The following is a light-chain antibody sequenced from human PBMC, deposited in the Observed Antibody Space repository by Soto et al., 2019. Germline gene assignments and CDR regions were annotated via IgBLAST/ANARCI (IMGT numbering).Light chain of an antibody. Sequence: EIVMTQSPATLSVSPGERATLSCRASQSVSSDLAWYHQKPGQAPRLLIYGASSRATGIPDRFSGSGSGTEFTLTISSLQPEDFGIYYCQQYENYWTFGQGTKVDIK. CDR3: QQYENYWT. J-gene: IGKJ1*01. CDR1: QSVSSD. V-gene: IGKV3D-15*01. CDR2: GAS.